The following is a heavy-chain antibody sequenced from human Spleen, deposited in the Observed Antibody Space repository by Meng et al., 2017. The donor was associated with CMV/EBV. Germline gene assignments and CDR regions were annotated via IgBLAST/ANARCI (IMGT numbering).Heavy chain of an antibody. CDR1: RFTVRDYY. D-gene: IGHD5-24*01. J-gene: IGHJ3*01. Sequence: GASLKFSCAASRFTVRDYYLSWIRQAPGKRLEWISFITRSSGTIYSADSVKGRFTLSRDDANNSLYLQMNSLRAEDTAVYYCSRRGAQEMAFDLWGQGTMVTVSS. V-gene: IGHV3-11*01. CDR2: ITRSSGTI. CDR3: SRRGAQEMAFDL.